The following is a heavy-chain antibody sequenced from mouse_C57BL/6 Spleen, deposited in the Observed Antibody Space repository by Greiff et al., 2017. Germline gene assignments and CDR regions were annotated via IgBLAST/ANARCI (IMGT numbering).Heavy chain of an antibody. CDR1: GFTFSDYY. CDR2: INYDGSST. J-gene: IGHJ1*03. CDR3: ARGLPDWYFDV. D-gene: IGHD5-5*01. V-gene: IGHV5-16*01. Sequence: EVMLVESEGGLVQPGSSMKLSCTASGFTFSDYYMAWVRQVPEKGLEWVANINYDGSSTYYLDSLKSRFIISRDNAKNILYLQMSSLKSEDTATYYCARGLPDWYFDVWGTGTTVTVSS.